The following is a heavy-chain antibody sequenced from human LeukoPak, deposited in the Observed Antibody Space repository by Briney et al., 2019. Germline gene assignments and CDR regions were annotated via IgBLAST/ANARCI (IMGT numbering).Heavy chain of an antibody. CDR1: GGSISSYY. J-gene: IGHJ3*02. CDR3: ARHRGSFFVNAFDI. V-gene: IGHV4-59*08. D-gene: IGHD1-26*01. Sequence: PSETLSLTCTVSGGSISSYYWSWIRQPPGKGLEWIGYIYDSGSTNYNPSLKSRVTISVDTSENQFSLKLSSVTAADTAVYYCARHRGSFFVNAFDIWGQGTMVTVSS. CDR2: IYDSGST.